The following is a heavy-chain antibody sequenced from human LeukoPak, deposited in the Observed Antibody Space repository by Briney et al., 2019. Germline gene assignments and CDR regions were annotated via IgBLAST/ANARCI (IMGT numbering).Heavy chain of an antibody. D-gene: IGHD1-26*01. CDR2: ISAYNGNT. CDR3: ARKVGGTSAFDI. J-gene: IGHJ3*02. CDR1: GYTFTSYG. Sequence: ASVKVSCKASGYTFTSYGISWARQAPGQGLEWMGWISAYNGNTNYAQKLQGRVDMTTDTSTSTAYMELRSLGSDDTAVYYCARKVGGTSAFDIWGQGTMVTVSS. V-gene: IGHV1-18*01.